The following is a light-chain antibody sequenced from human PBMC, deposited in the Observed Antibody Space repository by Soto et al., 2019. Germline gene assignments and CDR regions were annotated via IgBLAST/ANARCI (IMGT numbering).Light chain of an antibody. V-gene: IGLV2-14*01. CDR1: SSDVGGFDY. CDR3: SSHTSRSTWV. Sequence: QSALTQPASVSGSPGQSLSISCTGASSDVGGFDYVSWYQQHPGKAPKLIIFEVTNRPSGVSNRFSGSKSGNTASLTISGLQAEDEADYYCSSHTSRSTWVFGGGTKVTVL. CDR2: EVT. J-gene: IGLJ3*02.